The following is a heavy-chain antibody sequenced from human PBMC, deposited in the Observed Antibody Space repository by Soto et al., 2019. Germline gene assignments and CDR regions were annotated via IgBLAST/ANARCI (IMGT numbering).Heavy chain of an antibody. J-gene: IGHJ4*02. D-gene: IGHD1-26*01. Sequence: PGGSLRLSCAASGLNFDDYAMHWVRQVPGKGLEWVSGITWNGDNVAYADSVKGRFTISRDNAKSTLYLQMNSLRVEDTALYYCVKDGKWDFLQGDPFDHGGQGTLVTVSS. V-gene: IGHV3-9*01. CDR1: GLNFDDYA. CDR3: VKDGKWDFLQGDPFDH. CDR2: ITWNGDNV.